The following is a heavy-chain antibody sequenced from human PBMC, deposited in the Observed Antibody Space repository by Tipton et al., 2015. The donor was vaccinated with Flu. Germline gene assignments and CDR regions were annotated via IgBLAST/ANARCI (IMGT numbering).Heavy chain of an antibody. J-gene: IGHJ6*02. CDR2: ISWNSGSI. V-gene: IGHV3-9*01. D-gene: IGHD2-21*02. CDR1: GFTFDDYA. Sequence: SLRLSCAASGFTFDDYAMHWVRQAPGKGLEWVSGISWNSGSIGYADSVKGRFTISRDNAKNSLYLQMNSLRAEDTALYYCAEVYCGGDCYPYYYYYGMDVWGQGTTVTVSS. CDR3: AEVYCGGDCYPYYYYYGMDV.